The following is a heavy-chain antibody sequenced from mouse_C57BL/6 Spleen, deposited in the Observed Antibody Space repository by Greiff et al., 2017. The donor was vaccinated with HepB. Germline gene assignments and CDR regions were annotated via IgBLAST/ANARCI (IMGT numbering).Heavy chain of an antibody. CDR1: GYSITSGYY. CDR2: ISYDGSN. CDR3: ARDEGYLDY. Sequence: ESGPGLVKPSQSLSLTCSVTGYSITSGYYWNWIRQFPGNKLEWMGYISYDGSNNYNPSLKNRISITRDTSKNQFFLKLNSVTTEDTATYYCARDEGYLDYWGQGTTLTVSS. V-gene: IGHV3-6*01. J-gene: IGHJ2*01.